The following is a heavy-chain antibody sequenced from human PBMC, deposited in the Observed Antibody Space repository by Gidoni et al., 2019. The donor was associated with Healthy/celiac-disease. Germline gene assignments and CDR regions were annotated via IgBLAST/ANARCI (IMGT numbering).Heavy chain of an antibody. CDR2: IYYSGST. J-gene: IGHJ5*02. V-gene: IGHV4-59*08. Sequence: QVHLQDSCPGLVTPSETLSLTCTVSGGSIRSSYWSWIRQPPGKGLEWIGYIYYSGSTTYNPSLKSRVTISVDTSKKQFSLKLSSVTAADTAVYYCARHVTPDFVVVPAAIGQGFDPWGQGTLVTVSS. CDR1: GGSIRSSY. D-gene: IGHD2-2*02. CDR3: ARHVTPDFVVVPAAIGQGFDP.